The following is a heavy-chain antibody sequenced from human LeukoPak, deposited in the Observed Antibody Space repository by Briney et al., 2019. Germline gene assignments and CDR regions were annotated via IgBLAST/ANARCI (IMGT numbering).Heavy chain of an antibody. Sequence: GGSLRLSCAASGFTFSTYSMNWVRQAPGKGLEWVSSMNGRGNYRYYADSVKGRFIISRDNAKNSLFLQMDSLRVEDTAFYYCAREDGIVGATSSFDYWGQGILVTVSS. CDR2: MNGRGNYR. D-gene: IGHD1-26*01. V-gene: IGHV3-21*01. CDR3: AREDGIVGATSSFDY. CDR1: GFTFSTYS. J-gene: IGHJ4*02.